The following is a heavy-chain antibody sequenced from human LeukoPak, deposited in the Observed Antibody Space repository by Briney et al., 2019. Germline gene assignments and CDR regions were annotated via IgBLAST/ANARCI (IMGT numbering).Heavy chain of an antibody. V-gene: IGHV1-8*01. CDR2: MNPNSGNT. Sequence: ASVKVSCKVSGNSVTEVAIHWVRQATGQGLEWMGWMNPNSGNTGYAQKFQGRVTMTRNTSISTAYMELSSLRAEDTAVYYCARALTGFDYWGQGTLVTVSS. CDR1: GNSVTEVA. D-gene: IGHD3-9*01. CDR3: ARALTGFDY. J-gene: IGHJ4*02.